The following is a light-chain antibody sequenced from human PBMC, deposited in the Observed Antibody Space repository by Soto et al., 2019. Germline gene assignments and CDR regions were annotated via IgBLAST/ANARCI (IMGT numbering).Light chain of an antibody. CDR3: QQADTFPIT. CDR2: AAS. J-gene: IGKJ5*01. V-gene: IGKV1D-12*01. Sequence: DIQMTQSTSSVSASVGDRVTISCQASQGIRRSLAWYQQKPGKAPKLLIYAASSLQSGVPSRFSGSGFGTDFTLTISSLQPEDSAIYYCQQADTFPITFGQGTRLEI. CDR1: QGIRRS.